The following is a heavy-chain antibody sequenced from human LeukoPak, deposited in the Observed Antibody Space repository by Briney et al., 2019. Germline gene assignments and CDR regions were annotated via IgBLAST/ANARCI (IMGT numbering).Heavy chain of an antibody. CDR3: AREGSIYYSDSSGYLGY. J-gene: IGHJ4*02. V-gene: IGHV4-61*02. D-gene: IGHD3-22*01. Sequence: PSQTLSLTCTVSGDSLNSGPYYWSWIRQPAGKGLEWIGRIYSGGRTNYNPSLKSRVTISVDTSKNQFSLKLSSVTAADTAVYYCAREGSIYYSDSSGYLGYWGQGTLVTVSS. CDR1: GDSLNSGPYY. CDR2: IYSGGRT.